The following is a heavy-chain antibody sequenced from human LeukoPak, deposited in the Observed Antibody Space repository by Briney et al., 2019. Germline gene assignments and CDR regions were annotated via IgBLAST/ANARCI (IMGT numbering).Heavy chain of an antibody. Sequence: PGGSLRLSCAASGFTFSSYAMHWVRQAPGKGLEWVAVISYDGSNKYYADSVKGRFTISRDNSKNTLYLQMNSLRAEDTAVYYCARESVHIAVAGTVDYWGQGTLVTVSS. CDR1: GFTFSSYA. CDR2: ISYDGSNK. J-gene: IGHJ4*02. CDR3: ARESVHIAVAGTVDY. V-gene: IGHV3-30-3*01. D-gene: IGHD6-19*01.